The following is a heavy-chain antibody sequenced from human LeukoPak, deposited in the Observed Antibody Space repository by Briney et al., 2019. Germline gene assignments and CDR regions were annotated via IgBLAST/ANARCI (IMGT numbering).Heavy chain of an antibody. CDR2: IYYSGST. CDR3: ASQWFGELSPFDY. V-gene: IGHV4-30-4*01. J-gene: IGHJ4*02. Sequence: PSETLSLTCTVSGGSISSGDYYWSWIRQPPGKGLEWIGYIYYSGSTYYNPSLKSRVTISVDTSKNQFSLKLSSVTATDTAVYYCASQWFGELSPFDYWGQGTLVTVSS. D-gene: IGHD3-10*01. CDR1: GGSISSGDYY.